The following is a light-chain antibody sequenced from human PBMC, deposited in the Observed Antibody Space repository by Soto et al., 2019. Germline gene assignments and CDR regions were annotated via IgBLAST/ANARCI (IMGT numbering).Light chain of an antibody. CDR3: MQSISRLT. CDR1: QSLLYSDGKTY. CDR2: GAS. Sequence: IVLTQTPLSLSVAPGQPASISCKSAQSLLYSDGKTYLYWYLQKPGQPPQPLIYGASNRFSGVPXXFSGSGSGTDFTLRISRVEAEDVGVYFCMQSISRLTFGGGTKVDIK. V-gene: IGKV2D-29*01. J-gene: IGKJ4*01.